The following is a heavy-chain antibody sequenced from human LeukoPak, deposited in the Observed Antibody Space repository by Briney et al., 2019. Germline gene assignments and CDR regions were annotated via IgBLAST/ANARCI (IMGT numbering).Heavy chain of an antibody. V-gene: IGHV3-30-3*01. Sequence: PGGSLRLSCTASGFTFGDYAMSWFRQAPGKGLEWVAVMSFDGTHIYYADSVKGRFTISRDNSKNTLYLQMNSLRAEDTAVYYCARCSGYGMDVWGQGTTVTVS. D-gene: IGHD3-10*02. J-gene: IGHJ6*02. CDR3: ARCSGYGMDV. CDR2: MSFDGTHI. CDR1: GFTFGDYA.